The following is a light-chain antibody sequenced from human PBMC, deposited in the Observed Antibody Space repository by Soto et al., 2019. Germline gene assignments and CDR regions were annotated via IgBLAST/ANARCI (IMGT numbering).Light chain of an antibody. Sequence: QSVLTQPPSVSGAPGLKVTISCTGSSSNVGSGYDVHWYQQFPGTAPKLLIYGNTNRPSGVPDRFSGSKSGTSASLAITGLQAEGEADYYCQSYDSSLSGYVFGTGTNVTVL. J-gene: IGLJ1*01. CDR2: GNT. CDR1: SSNVGSGYD. V-gene: IGLV1-40*01. CDR3: QSYDSSLSGYV.